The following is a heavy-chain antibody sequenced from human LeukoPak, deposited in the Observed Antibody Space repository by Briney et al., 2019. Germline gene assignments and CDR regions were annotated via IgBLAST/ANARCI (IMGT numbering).Heavy chain of an antibody. CDR3: ARDKQPGDY. CDR1: GGSISGYY. J-gene: IGHJ4*02. CDR2: ISYTGSA. Sequence: PSETLSLTCTVSGGSISGYYWNWIRQPPGKGLEWIGYISYTGSADYNPSLKSRVTISVDTSKNQFPLKLTSLTAADTAVYYCARDKQPGDYWGQGTLVTVSS. V-gene: IGHV4-59*01. D-gene: IGHD5-18*01.